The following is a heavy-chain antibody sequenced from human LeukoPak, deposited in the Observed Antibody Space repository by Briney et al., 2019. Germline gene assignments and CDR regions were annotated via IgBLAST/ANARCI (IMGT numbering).Heavy chain of an antibody. CDR1: GGSITNNNYY. J-gene: IGHJ4*02. CDR2: IYYSGTT. V-gene: IGHV4-39*01. CDR3: ARRSVYWGIFEY. D-gene: IGHD2-8*02. Sequence: SETLSLTCTVSGGSITNNNYYWDWIRQPPGKGLEWIATIYYSGTTYYHPSLESRVAISVDTSKSQFSLKLTSVTAADTAVYYCARRSVYWGIFEYWGQGALVTVSS.